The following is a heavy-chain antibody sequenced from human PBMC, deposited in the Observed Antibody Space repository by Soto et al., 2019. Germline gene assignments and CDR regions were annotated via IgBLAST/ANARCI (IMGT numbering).Heavy chain of an antibody. CDR2: IYYSGST. V-gene: IGHV4-59*01. J-gene: IGHJ4*02. CDR3: ARDRAGTPGYFDY. Sequence: PSETLSLTCTVSGGSISSYYWSWIRQPPGKGLEWIGYIYYSGSTNHNPSLKSRVTISVDTSKNQFSLKLSSVTAADTAVYYCARDRAGTPGYFDYWGQGTLVTVSS. CDR1: GGSISSYY. D-gene: IGHD3-10*01.